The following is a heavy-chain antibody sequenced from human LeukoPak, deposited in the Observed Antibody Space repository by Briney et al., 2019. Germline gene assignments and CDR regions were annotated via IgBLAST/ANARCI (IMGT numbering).Heavy chain of an antibody. CDR2: MSPNSGNT. J-gene: IGHJ3*02. D-gene: IGHD6-13*01. Sequence: ASVKVSCKASGYTFTSYDINWVRQATGQGLEWMGWMSPNSGNTGYAQKFQGRVTMTGNTSISTAYMELSSLRSEDTAVYYCARVRYSSSWYSKRRDAFDIWGQGTMVTVSS. CDR1: GYTFTSYD. CDR3: ARVRYSSSWYSKRRDAFDI. V-gene: IGHV1-8*01.